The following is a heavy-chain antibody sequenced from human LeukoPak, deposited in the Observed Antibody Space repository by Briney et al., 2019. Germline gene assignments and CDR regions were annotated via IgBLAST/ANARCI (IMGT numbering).Heavy chain of an antibody. CDR3: ASGGITMVRGVRRNLAFDI. V-gene: IGHV1-8*03. CDR2: MNPNSGNT. Sequence: SVKVSCKASVYTFTSYDINCVPQATAQGLECMVWMNPNSGNTGYAQKLQDRLTITRNTSISTAYMALSSLSSEDTDVYSCASGGITMVRGVRRNLAFDIWGEGKMVTVSS. J-gene: IGHJ3*02. CDR1: VYTFTSYD. D-gene: IGHD3-10*01.